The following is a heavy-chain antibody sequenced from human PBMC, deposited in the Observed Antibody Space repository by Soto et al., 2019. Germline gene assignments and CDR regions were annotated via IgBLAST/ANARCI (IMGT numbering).Heavy chain of an antibody. CDR1: GWSLRGYY. CDR2: INHSGST. V-gene: IGHV4-34*01. J-gene: IGHJ6*02. CDR3: ARAGYSLYGMDV. D-gene: IGHD6-13*01. Sequence: PSETLSLPCSVHGWSLRGYYWSWIRQPPGKGLEWIGEINHSGSTNYNPSLKSRVTISVDTSKNQFSLKLSSVTAADTAVYYCARAGYSLYGMDVWGQGTTVTVSS.